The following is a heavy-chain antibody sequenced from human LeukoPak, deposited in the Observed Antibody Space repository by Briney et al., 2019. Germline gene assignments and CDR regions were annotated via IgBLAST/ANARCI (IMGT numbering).Heavy chain of an antibody. CDR1: GFTFSSHW. Sequence: GGSLRLSCAASGFTFSSHWVHWVRQAPGKGLAWVSRINGDGSSTSYADSVKGRFTISRDNAKNTMYLQMNSLRAEDTAVYFCARGPGGGSGSYYVGDYWGQGTLVTVSS. CDR2: INGDGSST. D-gene: IGHD3-22*01. J-gene: IGHJ4*02. CDR3: ARGPGGGSGSYYVGDY. V-gene: IGHV3-74*01.